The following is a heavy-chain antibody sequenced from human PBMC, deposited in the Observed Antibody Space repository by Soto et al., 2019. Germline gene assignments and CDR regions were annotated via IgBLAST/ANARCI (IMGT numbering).Heavy chain of an antibody. V-gene: IGHV1-2*04. CDR1: GYTFTGYY. CDR2: INPNSGGT. Sequence: QVQLVQSGAEVKKPGASVKVSCKASGYTFTGYYMHWVRQAPGQGLEWMGWINPNSGGTNYAQKFQGWVTMTRDTSISTAYMELSRLRSDDTAVYYCARAGAVAAPRDYYYGMDVWGQGTTVTVSS. J-gene: IGHJ6*02. D-gene: IGHD6-19*01. CDR3: ARAGAVAAPRDYYYGMDV.